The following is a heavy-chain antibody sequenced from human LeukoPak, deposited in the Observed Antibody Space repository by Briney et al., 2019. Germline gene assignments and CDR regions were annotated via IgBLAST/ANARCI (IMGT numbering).Heavy chain of an antibody. V-gene: IGHV5-51*01. CDR1: GYSFTSYW. CDR3: ARQGGFQRWYTFDY. CDR2: HYPCDSDT. Sequence: GESLKISCKGFGYSFTSYWIGWVRQIPGKGLEWMRIHYPCDSDTRYSPSFQGQVPISADKYTRTAYLQWSSLKASDTAMYYCARQGGFQRWYTFDYWGQGTLVTVSS. J-gene: IGHJ4*02. D-gene: IGHD4-23*01.